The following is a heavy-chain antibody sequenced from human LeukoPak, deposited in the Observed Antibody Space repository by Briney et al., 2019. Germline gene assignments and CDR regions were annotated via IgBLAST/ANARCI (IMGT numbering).Heavy chain of an antibody. V-gene: IGHV1-18*01. D-gene: IGHD4-23*01. CDR2: ISAYNGNT. J-gene: IGHJ4*02. CDR3: AKGRLRWSIDY. Sequence: ASVKVSCKASGYTFTNFGISWVRQAPGQGLEWMGWISAYNGNTNYAQKLQGRVTVTTDTSTGTAYMEVRGLRSDDTAVYYCAKGRLRWSIDYWGQGTLVTVSS. CDR1: GYTFTNFG.